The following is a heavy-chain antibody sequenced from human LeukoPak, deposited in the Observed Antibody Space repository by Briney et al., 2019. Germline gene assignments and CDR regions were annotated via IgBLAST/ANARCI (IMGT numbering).Heavy chain of an antibody. CDR1: GGSISSYY. CDR3: ANFPVGATDY. J-gene: IGHJ4*02. V-gene: IGHV4-34*01. Sequence: PSETLSLTCTVSGGSISSYYWSWIRQPPGKGLEWIGEINHSGSTNYNPSLKSRVTISVDTSKNQFSLKLNSVTAADTAVYYCANFPVGATDYWGQGTLVTVSS. D-gene: IGHD1-26*01. CDR2: INHSGST.